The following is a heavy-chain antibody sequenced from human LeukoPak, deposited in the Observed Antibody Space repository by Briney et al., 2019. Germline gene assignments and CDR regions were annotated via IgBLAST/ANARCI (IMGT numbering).Heavy chain of an antibody. Sequence: GGSLRLSCAASGFTFSSYAMSWVRQAPGKGLEWVSAISGSGGSTYYADSVKGQFTISRDNSKNALYLQMNSLRAEDTAVYYCAKERTDLYSGSYPIDAFDIWGQGTMVTVSS. V-gene: IGHV3-23*01. CDR3: AKERTDLYSGSYPIDAFDI. D-gene: IGHD1-26*01. J-gene: IGHJ3*02. CDR2: ISGSGGST. CDR1: GFTFSSYA.